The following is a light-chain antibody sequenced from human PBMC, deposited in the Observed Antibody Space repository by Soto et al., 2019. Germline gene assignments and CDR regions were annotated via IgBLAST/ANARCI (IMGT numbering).Light chain of an antibody. CDR2: EVN. V-gene: IGLV2-14*01. Sequence: QSALTQPASVSGSPGQSITISCTGTSSDVGDYNYVSWYQQHPGKAPKLMIYEVNDRPSGVSNRFSGSKSGNTASLTISGLQADDEADYYCSSFTSTSTYVFGTGTKVTVL. CDR3: SSFTSTSTYV. J-gene: IGLJ1*01. CDR1: SSDVGDYNY.